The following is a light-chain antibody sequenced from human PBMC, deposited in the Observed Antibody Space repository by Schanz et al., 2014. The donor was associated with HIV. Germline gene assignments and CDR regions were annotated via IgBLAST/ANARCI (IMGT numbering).Light chain of an antibody. V-gene: IGKV3-20*01. CDR3: QQYGSSPL. CDR2: GAS. CDR1: QSVSSTY. Sequence: EILMTQSPATLSVSPGERATLSCRASQSVSSTYLAWYRQKPGQAPSLVMYGASSRATGIPDRFSGSGSGTDFTLTISRLEPEDFAVYYCQQYGSSPLFGQGTRLEIK. J-gene: IGKJ5*01.